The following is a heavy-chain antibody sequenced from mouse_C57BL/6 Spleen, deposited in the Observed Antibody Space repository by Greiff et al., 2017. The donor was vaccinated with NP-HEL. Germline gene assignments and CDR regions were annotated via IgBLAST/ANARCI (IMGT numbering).Heavy chain of an antibody. CDR1: GYTFTSYW. CDR2: IDPSDSYT. V-gene: IGHV1-69*01. CDR3: ARGGDYDVSAWFAY. J-gene: IGHJ3*01. D-gene: IGHD2-4*01. Sequence: QVQLQQPGAELVMPGASVKLPCKASGYTFTSYWMHWVKQRPGQGLEWIGEIDPSDSYTNYNQKFKGKSTVTVDKSSSTAYMQLSSLTSEDSAVYYCARGGDYDVSAWFAYWGQGTLVTVSA.